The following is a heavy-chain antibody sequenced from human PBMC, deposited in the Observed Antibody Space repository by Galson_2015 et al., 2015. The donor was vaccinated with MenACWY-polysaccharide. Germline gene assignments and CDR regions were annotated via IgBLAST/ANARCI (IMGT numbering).Heavy chain of an antibody. CDR2: IWYDGSNK. J-gene: IGHJ5*02. CDR3: VRDVGGIAAAGTKGWFDP. Sequence: SLRLSCAASGLTFSHYGMHWVRQAPGKGLEWVAVIWYDGSNKYYADSVNGRFTISRDNSKNTLYLQMNSLRAEDTAMYYCVRDVGGIAAAGTKGWFDPWGQGILVTVSS. D-gene: IGHD6-25*01. CDR1: GLTFSHYG. V-gene: IGHV3-33*01.